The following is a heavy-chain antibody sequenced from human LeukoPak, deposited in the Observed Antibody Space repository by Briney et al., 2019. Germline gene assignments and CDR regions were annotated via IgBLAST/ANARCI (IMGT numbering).Heavy chain of an antibody. J-gene: IGHJ4*02. V-gene: IGHV3-23*01. CDR2: ITGSGGDS. D-gene: IGHD3-3*01. CDR1: GFIFSNYA. CDR3: AKKSLWSGPFDY. Sequence: GGSLRLSCIVSGFIFSNYAISWVRQAPGKGLEWVSIITGSGGDSYYADSVKGRFTLSRDNSKNTLYLQMNSLRAEDTALYFCAKKSLWSGPFDYWGQGTLVTVFS.